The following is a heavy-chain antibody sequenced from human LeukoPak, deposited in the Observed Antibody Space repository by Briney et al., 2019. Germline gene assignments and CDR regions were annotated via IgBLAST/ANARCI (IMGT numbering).Heavy chain of an antibody. Sequence: TGGSLRLSCAASGFMFDDYVMHWVRQAPGKGLEWVSGFSSKSGTIGYADSVRGRFTISRDNAKNSLYLQMNSLRPEDTALYYCARDLTLRGNSYGSVFDVWGQGTMVTVSS. V-gene: IGHV3-9*01. J-gene: IGHJ3*01. CDR3: ARDLTLRGNSYGSVFDV. CDR1: GFMFDDYV. CDR2: FSSKSGTI. D-gene: IGHD5-18*01.